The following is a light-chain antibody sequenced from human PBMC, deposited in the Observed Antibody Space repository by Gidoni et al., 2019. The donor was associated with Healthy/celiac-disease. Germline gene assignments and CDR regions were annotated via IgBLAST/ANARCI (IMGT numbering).Light chain of an antibody. Sequence: SSELTQDSAVSVALGQTVRITCQGDSLSSYYASWYQQKPGQAPVLVIYGKNNRPPGIPDRFSGASSGNTASLTITGAQAEDEADYYCNSRNSSGKHLVFGGGTKLTVL. CDR1: SLSSYY. J-gene: IGLJ2*01. V-gene: IGLV3-19*01. CDR3: NSRNSSGKHLV. CDR2: GKN.